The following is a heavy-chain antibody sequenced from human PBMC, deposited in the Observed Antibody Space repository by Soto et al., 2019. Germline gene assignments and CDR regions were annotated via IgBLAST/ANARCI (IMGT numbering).Heavy chain of an antibody. D-gene: IGHD6-19*01. Sequence: GGSLGLSCGASGITFSAFGLHWVRQAPGKGLEWVADIKHDGSVQYYVDSVKGRFTISRDNAKKLLYLQMNGLRAEDTALYYCARAPYSNGWYRFDLWGQGTLVTVSS. CDR1: GITFSAFG. CDR2: IKHDGSVQ. V-gene: IGHV3-7*03. J-gene: IGHJ4*02. CDR3: ARAPYSNGWYRFDL.